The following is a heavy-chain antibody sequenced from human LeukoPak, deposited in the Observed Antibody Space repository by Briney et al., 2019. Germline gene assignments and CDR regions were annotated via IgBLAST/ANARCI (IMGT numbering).Heavy chain of an antibody. CDR2: IYHSGST. V-gene: IGHV4-4*02. D-gene: IGHD6-13*01. CDR1: GGSISSSNW. CDR3: ARVPTGYSSSWFPDY. J-gene: IGHJ4*02. Sequence: SETLSLTCAVSGGSISSSNWWSWVRQPPGKGLEWIGEIYHSGSTNYNPSLKSRVTISVDTSKNQFSLKLSSVTAADTAVYYCARVPTGYSSSWFPDYWGQGTLVTVSS.